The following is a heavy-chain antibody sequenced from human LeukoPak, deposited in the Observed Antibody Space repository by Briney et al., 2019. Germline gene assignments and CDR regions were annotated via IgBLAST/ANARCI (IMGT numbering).Heavy chain of an antibody. D-gene: IGHD4-17*01. V-gene: IGHV1-69*04. CDR2: IIPILGIA. Sequence: SVKVSCKASGGTFSSYAISWVRQAPGQGLEWMGRIIPILGIANYAQKFQGRVTITADKSTSTAYMELSSLRSEDTAVYYCARNKPAGKEIWGDYGLGVFDYWGQGTLVAVSS. J-gene: IGHJ4*02. CDR1: GGTFSSYA. CDR3: ARNKPAGKEIWGDYGLGVFDY.